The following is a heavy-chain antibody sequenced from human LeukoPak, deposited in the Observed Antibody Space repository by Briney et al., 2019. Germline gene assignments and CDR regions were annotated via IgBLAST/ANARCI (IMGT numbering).Heavy chain of an antibody. J-gene: IGHJ4*02. Sequence: GGSLRLSCAASGFTFSSYSMNWVRQAPGKGLEWVSSISSSSSYIYYADSVKGRFTISRDNSKNTLYLQMNSLRAEDTALYYCASGGIYYGAAFDFWGQGSLVTVSS. D-gene: IGHD1-26*01. V-gene: IGHV3-21*04. CDR3: ASGGIYYGAAFDF. CDR2: ISSSSSYI. CDR1: GFTFSSYS.